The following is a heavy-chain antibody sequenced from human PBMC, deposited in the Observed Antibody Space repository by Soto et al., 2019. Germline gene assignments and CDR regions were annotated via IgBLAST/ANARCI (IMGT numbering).Heavy chain of an antibody. CDR2: IIPIFGTA. D-gene: IGHD4-17*01. CDR1: GGTFSSYA. J-gene: IGHJ6*02. Sequence: SVKVSCKASGGTFSSYAISWVRQAPGQGLEWMGGIIPIFGTANYAQKFQGRVTITADESTSTAYMELSSLRSEDTAVYYCARGDYGDYNYYYYGMDVWRQGTTVTVSS. V-gene: IGHV1-69*13. CDR3: ARGDYGDYNYYYYGMDV.